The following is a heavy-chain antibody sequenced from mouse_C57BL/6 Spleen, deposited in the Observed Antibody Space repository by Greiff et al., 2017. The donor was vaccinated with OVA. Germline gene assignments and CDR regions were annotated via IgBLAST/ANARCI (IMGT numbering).Heavy chain of an antibody. D-gene: IGHD1-1*01. CDR2: IDPENGDT. V-gene: IGHV14-4*01. J-gene: IGHJ2*01. Sequence: VQLQQSGAELVRPGASVKLSCTASGFNIKDDYMHWVKQRPEQGLEWIGWIDPENGDTEYASKFQGKATITADTSSNTAYLQLSSLTSEDTAVYYCTTMLITTVVATNWGQGTTLTVSS. CDR3: TTMLITTVVATN. CDR1: GFNIKDDY.